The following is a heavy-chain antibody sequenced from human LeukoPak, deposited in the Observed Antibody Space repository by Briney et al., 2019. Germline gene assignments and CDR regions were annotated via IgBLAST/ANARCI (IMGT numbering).Heavy chain of an antibody. CDR2: ISAYNGNT. V-gene: IGHV1-18*04. D-gene: IGHD6-13*01. J-gene: IGHJ1*01. CDR1: GCTFTSYG. CDR3: ARVKRIAAAGTGIAEYFQH. Sequence: ASVKVSCKASGCTFTSYGIIWVRLAPGQGLEWMGWISAYNGNTNYAQKLQGRVTMTTDTSTSTAYMELSSLRSEDTAVYYCARVKRIAAAGTGIAEYFQHWGQGTLVTVSS.